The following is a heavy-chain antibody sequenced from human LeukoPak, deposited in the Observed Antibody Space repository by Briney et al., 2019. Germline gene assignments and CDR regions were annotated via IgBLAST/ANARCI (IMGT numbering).Heavy chain of an antibody. V-gene: IGHV4-39*07. CDR2: VFYTGNT. CDR1: GGSISTTAYY. CDR3: ARAVQLEPPPPLIGYYYMDV. D-gene: IGHD1-1*01. Sequence: PSETLSLTCTVSGGSISTTAYYWGWIRQPPGKGLEWIGSVFYTGNTFYNPSLQSRVTLSVDTSKNQFSLKLNSVTAADTAVYYRARAVQLEPPPPLIGYYYMDVWGKGTTVTVSS. J-gene: IGHJ6*03.